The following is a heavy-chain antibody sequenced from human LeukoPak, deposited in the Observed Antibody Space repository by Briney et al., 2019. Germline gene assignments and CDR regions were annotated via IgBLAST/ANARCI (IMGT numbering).Heavy chain of an antibody. V-gene: IGHV4-59*01. CDR1: GGSISSYY. Sequence: SETLSLTCTVSGGSISSYYWSWIRQPPGKGLEWIGYIYYSGSTYYNPSLKSRVTISVDTSKNQFSLKLSSVTAADTAVYYCARLVVAGGEDYWGQGTLVTVSS. D-gene: IGHD2-15*01. CDR2: IYYSGST. CDR3: ARLVVAGGEDY. J-gene: IGHJ4*02.